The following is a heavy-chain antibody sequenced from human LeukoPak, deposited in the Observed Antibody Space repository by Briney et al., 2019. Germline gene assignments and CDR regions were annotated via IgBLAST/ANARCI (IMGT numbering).Heavy chain of an antibody. Sequence: ASVKVSCKTSGYTFTNFDINWVRQATGQGLEWLGWMNPYTGKTGYALKFQGRVTFTRDMSTSTAYMELSSLRSEDTAVYYCALPGSSGEGRLDYWGQGTLVTVSS. CDR1: GYTFTNFD. CDR2: MNPYTGKT. CDR3: ALPGSSGEGRLDY. D-gene: IGHD3-22*01. V-gene: IGHV1-8*03. J-gene: IGHJ4*02.